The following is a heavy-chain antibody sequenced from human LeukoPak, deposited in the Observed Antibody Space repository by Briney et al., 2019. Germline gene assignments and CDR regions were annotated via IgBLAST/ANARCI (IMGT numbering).Heavy chain of an antibody. CDR3: ARADGDYYFDY. Sequence: SETLSRTCAVYGGSFSGYYWSWIRQPPGKGLEWIGEINHSGSTNYNPSLKSRVTISVDTSKNQFSLKLSSVTAADTAVYYCARADGDYYFDYWGQGTLVTVSS. D-gene: IGHD4-17*01. J-gene: IGHJ4*02. CDR1: GGSFSGYY. CDR2: INHSGST. V-gene: IGHV4-34*01.